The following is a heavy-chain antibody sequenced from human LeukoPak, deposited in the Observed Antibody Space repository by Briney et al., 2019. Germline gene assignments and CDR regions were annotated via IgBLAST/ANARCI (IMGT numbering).Heavy chain of an antibody. D-gene: IGHD3-3*01. Sequence: SETLSLTCTVSGGSISSYYWSWIRQPPVKVLEWIGYIYYSGSTNYNPSLKSRVTISVDTSKNQFSLKLSSVTAADTAVYYCAALGNYDFWSGHYEARLPDYWGQGTLVTVSS. V-gene: IGHV4-59*08. CDR2: IYYSGST. CDR3: AALGNYDFWSGHYEARLPDY. CDR1: GGSISSYY. J-gene: IGHJ4*02.